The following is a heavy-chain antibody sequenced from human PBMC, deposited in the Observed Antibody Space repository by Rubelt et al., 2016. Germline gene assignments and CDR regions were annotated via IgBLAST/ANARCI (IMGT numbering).Heavy chain of an antibody. CDR3: ARTPRPYYGSMVSY. Sequence: VQLVESGGGVVQPGRSLRLSCAASGFTFSSYGMHWVRQAPGKGLEWVAVISYDGSNKYFADSGKGRFTISRDNSKNTLYLQMNSLRAEDTAVYHCARTPRPYYGSMVSYWGQGTLVTVSS. CDR2: ISYDGSNK. D-gene: IGHD1-26*01. V-gene: IGHV3-30*03. CDR1: GFTFSSYG. J-gene: IGHJ4*02.